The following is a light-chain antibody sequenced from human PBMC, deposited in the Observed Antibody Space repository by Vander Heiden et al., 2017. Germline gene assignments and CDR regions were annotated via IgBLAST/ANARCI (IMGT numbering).Light chain of an antibody. J-gene: IGKJ4*01. Sequence: AIQLTQSPSSLSTSVGDRVTITCRASQDITNALAWYQQKPGKAPKLLIYDGTTLESGVPSRFSGSGSGTDFTLTVSSLQPEDFATYYCQQFNTYPLTFGGGTKVEIK. CDR1: QDITNA. CDR3: QQFNTYPLT. CDR2: DGT. V-gene: IGKV1-13*02.